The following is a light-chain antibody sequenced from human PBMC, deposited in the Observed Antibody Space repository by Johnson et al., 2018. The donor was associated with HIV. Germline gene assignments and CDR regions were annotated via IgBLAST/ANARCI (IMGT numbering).Light chain of an antibody. CDR3: GTWDSSLSAGV. CDR1: SSNIGNNY. J-gene: IGLJ1*01. CDR2: ENN. Sequence: QSVLTQSPSVSAAPGQKVTISCSGSSSNIGNNYVSWYQQLPGTAPKLLIYENNKRPSGIPDRFSGSKSGTSATLGITGLQTGDEAVYYCGTWDSSLSAGVFGTGTKVTVL. V-gene: IGLV1-51*02.